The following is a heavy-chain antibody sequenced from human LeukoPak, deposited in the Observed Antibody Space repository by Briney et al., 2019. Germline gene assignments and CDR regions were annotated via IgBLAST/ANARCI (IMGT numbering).Heavy chain of an antibody. Sequence: GGSLRLSCAASGFTFSSYWMSWVRQAPGKGLEWVANINQDGSETYYVDSVKGRFTISRDNAKNSLYLQMNSLRAEDTAVYYCARRLGLGFGEYSNNWFDPWGQGTLVTVSS. J-gene: IGHJ5*02. D-gene: IGHD3-10*01. CDR2: INQDGSET. V-gene: IGHV3-7*01. CDR3: ARRLGLGFGEYSNNWFDP. CDR1: GFTFSSYW.